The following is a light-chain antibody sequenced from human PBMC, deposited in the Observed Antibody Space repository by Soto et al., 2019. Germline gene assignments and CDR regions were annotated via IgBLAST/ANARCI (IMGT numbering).Light chain of an antibody. CDR3: CSYTGSSTFYV. V-gene: IGLV2-23*01. CDR1: SSDFGSDNL. Sequence: QSALTQPASVSGSPGQSITISCTGTSSDFGSDNLVSWYQQHPGKAPKLMIYEGSKRPSGVSNRFSGSKSGNTASLTISGLQAEDEADYYCCSYTGSSTFYVFGTGTKVTVL. CDR2: EGS. J-gene: IGLJ1*01.